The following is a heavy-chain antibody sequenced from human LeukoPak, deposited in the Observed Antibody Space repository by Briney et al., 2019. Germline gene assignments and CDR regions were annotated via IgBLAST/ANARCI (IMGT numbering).Heavy chain of an antibody. CDR1: GLTFSSYS. CDR3: ARVVLRSAKSGSSWYAIGY. Sequence: GGSLRLSCAASGLTFSSYSMNWVRQAPGKGLEWVSSISSSSSYIYYADSVKGRFTISRDNAKNSLYLQMNSLRAEDTAVYYCARVVLRSAKSGSSWYAIGYWGQGTLVTVSS. V-gene: IGHV3-21*01. J-gene: IGHJ4*02. D-gene: IGHD6-13*01. CDR2: ISSSSSYI.